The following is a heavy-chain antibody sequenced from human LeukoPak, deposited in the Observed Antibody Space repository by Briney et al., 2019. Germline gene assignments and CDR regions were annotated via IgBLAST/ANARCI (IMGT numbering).Heavy chain of an antibody. V-gene: IGHV3-30-3*01. CDR1: GFTFNTYA. CDR3: ARTSLRYFGSGSCSLDVFDI. D-gene: IGHD3-10*01. Sequence: PGGSLRLSCAASGFTFNTYALHWIRQAPGKGLEWVAAITSDGSKKYYADSVKGRFTISRDNSKNTLYLQMNSLRADDTAVYFCARTSLRYFGSGSCSLDVFDIWGQGTMVTVSS. CDR2: ITSDGSKK. J-gene: IGHJ3*02.